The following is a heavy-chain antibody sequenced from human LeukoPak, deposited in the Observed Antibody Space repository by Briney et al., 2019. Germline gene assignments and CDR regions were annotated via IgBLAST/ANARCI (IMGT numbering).Heavy chain of an antibody. CDR3: ARENYYRIGRFDRAYLDD. Sequence: ASVKVSCKASASTFITYAIHWVRQAPGQGVEWMGRISTGNGNTRHSKALQDRVTINSDTSASTVYMGRRGLRSEDMAVYYCARENYYRIGRFDRAYLDDWGQGTLVTVSS. CDR1: ASTFITYA. D-gene: IGHD3-10*01. J-gene: IGHJ4*02. V-gene: IGHV1-3*03. CDR2: ISTGNGNT.